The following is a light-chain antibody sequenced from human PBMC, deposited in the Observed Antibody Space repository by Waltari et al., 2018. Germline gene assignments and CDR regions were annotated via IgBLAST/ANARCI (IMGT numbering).Light chain of an antibody. CDR1: QSVGRT. Sequence: EIVLMQSPASLSLSPGDRATLSGRASQSVGRTLAWYQQRPGQAPRLLIYDASSRATGIPDRFSGSGSGTDFSLTISRLEPEDFAVYYCQKYGTRPATFGQGTKVEVK. J-gene: IGKJ1*01. CDR3: QKYGTRPAT. CDR2: DAS. V-gene: IGKV3-20*01.